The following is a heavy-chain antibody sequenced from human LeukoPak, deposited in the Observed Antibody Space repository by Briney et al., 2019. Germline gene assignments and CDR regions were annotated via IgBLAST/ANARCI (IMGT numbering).Heavy chain of an antibody. V-gene: IGHV3-21*01. CDR2: ISSSSSYM. Sequence: TGGSLRLSCAASGFTFSSYEMNWVRQAPGKGLEWVSSISSSSSYMYYADSVKGRFTISRDNAKNSLYLQMNSLRTEDTAVYYCARTHYYYESSGYCDYWGQGTLVTVSS. CDR1: GFTFSSYE. D-gene: IGHD3-22*01. J-gene: IGHJ4*02. CDR3: ARTHYYYESSGYCDY.